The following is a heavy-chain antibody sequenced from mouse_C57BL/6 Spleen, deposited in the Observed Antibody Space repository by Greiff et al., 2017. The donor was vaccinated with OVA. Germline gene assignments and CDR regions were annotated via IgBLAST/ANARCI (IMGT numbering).Heavy chain of an antibody. CDR3: RTAQATYAMDY. V-gene: IGHV1-15*01. Sequence: QVQLQQSGAELVRPGASVTLSCKASGYTFTDYEMHWVKQTPVHGLEWIGAIDPETGGTAYNQKFKGKAILTADKSSSTAYMDLRSLTSEDSAVYYCRTAQATYAMDYWGQGTSVTVSS. CDR2: IDPETGGT. D-gene: IGHD3-2*02. CDR1: GYTFTDYE. J-gene: IGHJ4*01.